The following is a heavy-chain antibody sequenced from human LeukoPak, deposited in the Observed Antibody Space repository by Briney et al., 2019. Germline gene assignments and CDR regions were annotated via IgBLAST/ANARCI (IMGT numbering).Heavy chain of an antibody. V-gene: IGHV3-30-3*01. Sequence: GRSLRLSCAASGFTFSSYAMHWVRQAPGKGLEWVAVISYDGSNKYYADSVKGRFTISRDNSKNTLNLQMNSLRAEDTAVYYCARDALSSSYAFDYWGQGTLVTVSS. CDR2: ISYDGSNK. CDR1: GFTFSSYA. J-gene: IGHJ4*02. D-gene: IGHD6-6*01. CDR3: ARDALSSSYAFDY.